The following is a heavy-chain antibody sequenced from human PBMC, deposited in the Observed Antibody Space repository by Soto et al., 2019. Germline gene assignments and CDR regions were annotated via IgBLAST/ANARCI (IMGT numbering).Heavy chain of an antibody. CDR3: ARGRYSSSWLAGGWFDP. D-gene: IGHD6-13*01. CDR1: GYTFTGYY. Sequence: ASVKVSCKASGYTFTGYYMHWVRQAPGQGLEWMGWINPNSGGTNYAQKFQGWVTMTRDTSISTAYMELSRLRSDDTAVYYCARGRYSSSWLAGGWFDPWGQGTLVTVSS. V-gene: IGHV1-2*04. J-gene: IGHJ5*02. CDR2: INPNSGGT.